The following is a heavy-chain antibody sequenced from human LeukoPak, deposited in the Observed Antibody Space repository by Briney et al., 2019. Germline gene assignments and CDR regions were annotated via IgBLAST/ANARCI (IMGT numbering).Heavy chain of an antibody. D-gene: IGHD5-12*01. V-gene: IGHV1-18*01. Sequence: GASVKVSCKASGYTFNRYGISWVRQAPGQGLEWMGWIGSYNGNTNYAQKLQGRVTMTTDTSTTTAYMELKSLRSDDTAVYYCARGTTIEDPFDYWGQGTLVAVSS. J-gene: IGHJ4*02. CDR2: IGSYNGNT. CDR1: GYTFNRYG. CDR3: ARGTTIEDPFDY.